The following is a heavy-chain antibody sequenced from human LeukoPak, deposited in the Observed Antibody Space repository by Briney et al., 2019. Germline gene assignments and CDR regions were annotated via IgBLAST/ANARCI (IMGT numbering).Heavy chain of an antibody. CDR1: GFTFSSHW. V-gene: IGHV3-74*01. Sequence: GGSLRLSCAASGFTFSSHWMHWVRQARGEGLVRVSRINSDGSSTSYADSVKGRFTISRDNAKNTLYLQMNSLRAEDTAVYYCARDPATANFDYWGQGTLVTVSS. D-gene: IGHD4-17*01. CDR3: ARDPATANFDY. CDR2: INSDGSST. J-gene: IGHJ4*02.